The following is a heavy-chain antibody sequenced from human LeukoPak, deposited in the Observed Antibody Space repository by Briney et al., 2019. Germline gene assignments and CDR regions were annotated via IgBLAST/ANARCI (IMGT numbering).Heavy chain of an antibody. Sequence: PSETLSLTCTVSGGSISSSSYYWGWIRQPPGKGLEWIGSIYYSGSTYYSPSLKSRVTISVDTSKNQFSLKLSSVTAADTAVYYCARHYDKKTDYWGQGTLVTVSS. CDR2: IYYSGST. D-gene: IGHD3-9*01. V-gene: IGHV4-39*01. CDR1: GGSISSSSYY. J-gene: IGHJ4*02. CDR3: ARHYDKKTDY.